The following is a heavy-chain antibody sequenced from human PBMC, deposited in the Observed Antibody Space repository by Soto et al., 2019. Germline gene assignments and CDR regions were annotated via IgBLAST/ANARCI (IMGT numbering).Heavy chain of an antibody. J-gene: IGHJ5*02. CDR2: IYHSGST. Sequence: SETLSLTCAVSGGSISSSNWWSWVRQPPGKGLEWIGEIYHSGSTNYNPSLKSRVTISVDKSKNRFSLKLSSVTAADTAVYYCALRRTFWSGTGGWFDPWGQGTLVTVSS. V-gene: IGHV4-4*02. CDR3: ALRRTFWSGTGGWFDP. CDR1: GGSISSSNW. D-gene: IGHD3-3*01.